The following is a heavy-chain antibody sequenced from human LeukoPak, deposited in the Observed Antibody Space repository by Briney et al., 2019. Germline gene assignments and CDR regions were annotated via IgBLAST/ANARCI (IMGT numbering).Heavy chain of an antibody. Sequence: SETLSLTCAVYGGSFSGYYWSWIRQPPGKGLEWIGEINHSGSTNYNPSLKSRVTISVDTSKNQFSLKLSSVTAADTAVYYCARASRSSGWTARSRFDYWGQGTLVTVSS. D-gene: IGHD6-19*01. CDR2: INHSGST. V-gene: IGHV4-34*01. CDR3: ARASRSSGWTARSRFDY. CDR1: GGSFSGYY. J-gene: IGHJ4*02.